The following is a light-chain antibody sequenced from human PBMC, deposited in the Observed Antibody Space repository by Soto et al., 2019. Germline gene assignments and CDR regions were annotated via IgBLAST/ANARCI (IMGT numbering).Light chain of an antibody. Sequence: DIQRTQSPSSLSSSVGDRVTITCHSSQDISIYLNWYQQKLGKVPTLLIYDTSTLGAGVPARFSGSGSGKVFTLTINSMQPEDIETYHCKPYESLKWTFGQGKNVDIK. CDR2: DTS. CDR3: KPYESLKWT. CDR1: QDISIY. V-gene: IGKV1-33*01. J-gene: IGKJ1*01.